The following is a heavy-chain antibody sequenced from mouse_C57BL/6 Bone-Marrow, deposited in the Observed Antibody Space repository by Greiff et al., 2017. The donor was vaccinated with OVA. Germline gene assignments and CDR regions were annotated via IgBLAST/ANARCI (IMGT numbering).Heavy chain of an antibody. J-gene: IGHJ2*01. V-gene: IGHV3-6*01. D-gene: IGHD2-2*01. Sequence: DVKLQESGPGLVKPSQSLSLSCSVSGYSITSGYYWYWIRQFPGNQLEWMGYISYDGSNKYNPSLTNRLSITRDTSKNQLFLKLNSVTTEDTATYNCASGMVTLFDYWGQGITLTVSS. CDR1: GYSITSGYY. CDR3: ASGMVTLFDY. CDR2: ISYDGSN.